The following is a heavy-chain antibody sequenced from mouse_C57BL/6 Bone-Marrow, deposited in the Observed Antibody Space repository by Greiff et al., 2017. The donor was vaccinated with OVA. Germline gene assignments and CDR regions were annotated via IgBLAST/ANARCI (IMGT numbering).Heavy chain of an antibody. D-gene: IGHD2-12*01. CDR1: GFTFSGYA. J-gene: IGHJ1*03. V-gene: IGHV5-4*01. CDR3: AGGRYSDYFDV. CDR2: IGDGGSYT. Sequence: EVQLMESGGGLVKPGGSLTLSCAASGFTFSGYAMPWVRQTPEKRLEWVATIGDGGSYTDYPENVKGKFTITADNANNTLYLQLRNLTSEDTAMYYCAGGRYSDYFDVWGRGTAVTVTS.